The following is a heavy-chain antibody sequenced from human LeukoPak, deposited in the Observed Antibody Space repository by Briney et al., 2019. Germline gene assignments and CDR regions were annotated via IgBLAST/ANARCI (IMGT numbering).Heavy chain of an antibody. V-gene: IGHV4-59*08. J-gene: IGHJ4*02. D-gene: IGHD6-19*01. CDR3: ARRIALAGTVFDY. CDR2: IYYSGTT. Sequence: PSETLSLTCTVSGGCISSYYWSWIRQPPGKGLEWIGYIYYSGTTNYNPSLKSRVTISVATSKNQFSLRLSSVTAADTAVYYCARRIALAGTVFDYWGQGILVTVSS. CDR1: GGCISSYY.